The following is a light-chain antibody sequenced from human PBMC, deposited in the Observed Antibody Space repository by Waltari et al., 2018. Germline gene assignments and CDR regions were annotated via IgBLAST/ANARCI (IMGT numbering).Light chain of an antibody. J-gene: IGKJ2*01. CDR2: KAA. CDR3: KQYNSYST. CDR1: QRIDRL. Sequence: DIQLTQSPSTLSASVVGRVTITCRAIQRIDRLLAWYRQNPGKAPKLLIYKAANLENGVPSRFSGSGSGTEFTLTISSLQPDDYATDYCKQYNSYSTFGQGTKLEI. V-gene: IGKV1-5*03.